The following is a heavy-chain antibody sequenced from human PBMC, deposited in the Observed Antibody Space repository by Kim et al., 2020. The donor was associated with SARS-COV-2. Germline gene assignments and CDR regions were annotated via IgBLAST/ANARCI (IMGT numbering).Heavy chain of an antibody. Sequence: GGSLRLSCAASGFTFDDYAMHWVRQAPGKGLEWVSGISWNSGSIGYADSVKGRFTISRDNAKNSLYLQMNSLRAEDTALYYCAKDSLQGATDYWGQGTLVTVS. D-gene: IGHD1-26*01. J-gene: IGHJ4*02. V-gene: IGHV3-9*01. CDR2: ISWNSGSI. CDR3: AKDSLQGATDY. CDR1: GFTFDDYA.